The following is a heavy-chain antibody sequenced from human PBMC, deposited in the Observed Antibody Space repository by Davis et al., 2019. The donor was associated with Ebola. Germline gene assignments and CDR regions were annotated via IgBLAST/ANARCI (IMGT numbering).Heavy chain of an antibody. D-gene: IGHD1-7*01. CDR1: GYTFTSYG. CDR3: ARELSRNYDDAFDI. CDR2: IIPILGIA. Sequence: SVKVSCKASGYTFTSYGISWVRQAPGQGLEWMGRIIPILGIANYAQKFQGRVTITADKSTSTAYMELSSLRSEDTAVYYCARELSRNYDDAFDIWGQGTMVTVSS. J-gene: IGHJ3*02. V-gene: IGHV1-69*04.